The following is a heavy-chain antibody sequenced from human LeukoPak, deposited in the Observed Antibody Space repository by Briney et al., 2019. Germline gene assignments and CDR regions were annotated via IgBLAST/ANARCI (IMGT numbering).Heavy chain of an antibody. V-gene: IGHV4-61*02. Sequence: SETLSLTCTVPGCSISSIDCYGSGSRQPAGKGLEWIGRIYTSGSTNYNPSLKSRVTLAVDTPKNQFSLKLRSVTAADTAVYYCARGRDGSGSYSGYWGQGTLVTVSS. CDR2: IYTSGST. J-gene: IGHJ4*02. CDR1: GCSISSIDCY. D-gene: IGHD3-10*01. CDR3: ARGRDGSGSYSGY.